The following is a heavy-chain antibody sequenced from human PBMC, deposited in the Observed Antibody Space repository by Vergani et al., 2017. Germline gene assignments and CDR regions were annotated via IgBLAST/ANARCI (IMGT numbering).Heavy chain of an antibody. V-gene: IGHV3-9*01. CDR1: GFTFDDYA. J-gene: IGHJ3*02. Sequence: EVQLVESGGGLVQPGRSLRLSCAASGFTFDDYAMHWVRQAPGKGLEWVSGISWNSGSIGYADSVKGRFTISRDNAKNSLYLQMNSLRAEDTALYYCAKGYGSSSWYVDLDAFDIWGQGTMVTVSS. CDR3: AKGYGSSSWYVDLDAFDI. CDR2: ISWNSGSI. D-gene: IGHD6-13*01.